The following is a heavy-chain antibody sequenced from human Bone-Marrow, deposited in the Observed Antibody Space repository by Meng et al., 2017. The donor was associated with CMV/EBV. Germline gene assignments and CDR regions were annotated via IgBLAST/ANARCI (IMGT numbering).Heavy chain of an antibody. Sequence: SVKVSCKASGGTFSSYTISWVRQAPGQGLEWMGRIIPILGIANYAQKFQGRVTITADKSTSTAYMELSSLRSEDTAVYYVARDEWQLVRDYYYGMDVWGQGSTVTVSS. J-gene: IGHJ6*02. D-gene: IGHD6-6*01. CDR2: IIPILGIA. CDR3: ARDEWQLVRDYYYGMDV. V-gene: IGHV1-69*04. CDR1: GGTFSSYT.